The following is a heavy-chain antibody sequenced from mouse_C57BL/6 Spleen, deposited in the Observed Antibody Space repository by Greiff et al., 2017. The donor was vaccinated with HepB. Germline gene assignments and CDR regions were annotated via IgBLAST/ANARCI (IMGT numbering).Heavy chain of an antibody. Sequence: EVQLQQSGPGMVKPSQSLSLTCTVTGYSITSGYDWHWIRHFPGNKLEWMGYISYSGSTNYNPSLKSRISITHDTSKNHFFLKLNSVTTEDTATYYCARGGLYGSSPFAYWGQGTLVTVSA. CDR3: ARGGLYGSSPFAY. J-gene: IGHJ3*01. CDR2: ISYSGST. V-gene: IGHV3-1*01. CDR1: GYSITSGYD. D-gene: IGHD1-1*01.